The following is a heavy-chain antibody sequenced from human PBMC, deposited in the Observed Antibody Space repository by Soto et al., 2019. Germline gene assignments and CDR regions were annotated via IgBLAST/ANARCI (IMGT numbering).Heavy chain of an antibody. CDR3: ARAPRLYSSGSLDY. Sequence: ASVMVSCKASGCTFTSYGISWVRQAPGQGLEWMGWISAYNGNTNYAQKLQGRVTMTTDTSTSTAHMELRSLRSDDTAVYYCARAPRLYSSGSLDYWGQGTLVTVSS. V-gene: IGHV1-18*01. CDR1: GCTFTSYG. J-gene: IGHJ4*02. CDR2: ISAYNGNT. D-gene: IGHD6-19*01.